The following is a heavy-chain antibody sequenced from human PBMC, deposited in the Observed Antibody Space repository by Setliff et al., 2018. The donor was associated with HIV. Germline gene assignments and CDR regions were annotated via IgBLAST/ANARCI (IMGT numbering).Heavy chain of an antibody. D-gene: IGHD5-18*01. V-gene: IGHV1-2*02. J-gene: IGHJ4*02. CDR3: ARTLPQYTNLFDY. CDR1: GYTFTSYG. CDR2: INPNSSDT. Sequence: ASVKVSCKASGYTFTSYGINWVRQAPGQGLEWMGWINPNSSDTNYAQKFQGRVTMTRDTSISTAYMELSRLRSDDTAVYYCARTLPQYTNLFDYWGQGTLVTVSS.